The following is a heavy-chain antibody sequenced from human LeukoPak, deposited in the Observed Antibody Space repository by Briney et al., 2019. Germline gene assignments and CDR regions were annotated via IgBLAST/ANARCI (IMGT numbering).Heavy chain of an antibody. CDR3: ARHSSGISMIIL. CDR1: GGSISWTSDY. J-gene: IGHJ4*02. D-gene: IGHD3-22*01. CDR2: IDYSGTA. V-gene: IGHV4-39*01. Sequence: SETLSLTCTVSGGSISWTSDYWGWIRQPPGMGLEWIGSIDYSGTAHYYPSLQSRVTISVDTSKNHFSLNLSSVTAADTAVYYCARHSSGISMIILWGRGTLVTVSS.